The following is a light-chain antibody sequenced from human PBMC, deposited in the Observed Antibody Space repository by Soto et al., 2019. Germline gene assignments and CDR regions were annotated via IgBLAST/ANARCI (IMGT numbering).Light chain of an antibody. CDR3: QQRSDWIT. J-gene: IGKJ5*01. CDR2: DAS. V-gene: IGKV3-11*01. Sequence: EIVLTHSPATLSLSPWERATLSCRASQSVSNSLAWFQQKPGQAPRLLIYDASNRATGIPARFSGSGSGTDFTLTISSLEPEDFAVYYCQQRSDWITFGQGTRLEIK. CDR1: QSVSNS.